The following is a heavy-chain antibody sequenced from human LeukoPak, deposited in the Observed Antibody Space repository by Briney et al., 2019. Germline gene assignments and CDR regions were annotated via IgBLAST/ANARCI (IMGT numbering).Heavy chain of an antibody. Sequence: PGGSLRLSCAASGFTFSSYWMSWVRQAPGKGLEWVANIKQDGREKYYVDSVKGRFTISRDNAKNSLYLQMNSLRAEDTAVYYCARESSGYSYGTYYFDYWGQGTLVTVSS. CDR3: ARESSGYSYGTYYFDY. J-gene: IGHJ4*02. D-gene: IGHD5-18*01. CDR1: GFTFSSYW. CDR2: IKQDGREK. V-gene: IGHV3-7*01.